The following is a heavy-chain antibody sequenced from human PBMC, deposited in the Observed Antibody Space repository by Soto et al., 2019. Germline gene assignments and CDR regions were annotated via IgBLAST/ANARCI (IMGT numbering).Heavy chain of an antibody. CDR3: ARDDSSGYYYGVSGVY. V-gene: IGHV3-30-3*01. J-gene: IGHJ4*02. CDR2: ISYDGSNK. Sequence: QVQLVESGGGVVQPGRSLRLSCAASGFTFSSYAMHWVRQAPGKGLEWVAVISYDGSNKYYADSVKGRFTISRDNSKNTLYLQMNSLRAEDTGVYYCARDDSSGYYYGVSGVYWGQGTLVTVSS. CDR1: GFTFSSYA. D-gene: IGHD3-22*01.